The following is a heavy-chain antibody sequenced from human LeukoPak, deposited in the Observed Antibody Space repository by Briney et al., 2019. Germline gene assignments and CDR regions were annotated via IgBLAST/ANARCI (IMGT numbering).Heavy chain of an antibody. D-gene: IGHD2-21*01. J-gene: IGHJ4*02. V-gene: IGHV4-39*01. CDR3: ARHPGRAFCGGDCFDY. CDR1: GGSISTSSYH. CDR2: ISYNGGT. Sequence: PSETLSLTCSVSGGSISTSSYHWGWIRQSPGKGLEWIGYISYNGGTDYNASLKSRVTISVDSSKNQFSLKLSSVTAADTAVYYCARHPGRAFCGGDCFDYWGQGTLVTVSS.